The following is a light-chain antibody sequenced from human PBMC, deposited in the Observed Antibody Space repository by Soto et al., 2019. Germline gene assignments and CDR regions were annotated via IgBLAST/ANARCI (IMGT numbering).Light chain of an antibody. Sequence: EIVMTQSPATLSVSRGERATLSCRASQSVSRSLAWYQQKPGQAPRLLIYGASTRATGIPARFSGSGSGTDFTLTISSLQSEDFAVYDCQEYNSWPSMYTFGQGTKLEIK. CDR1: QSVSRS. J-gene: IGKJ2*01. CDR3: QEYNSWPSMYT. CDR2: GAS. V-gene: IGKV3-15*01.